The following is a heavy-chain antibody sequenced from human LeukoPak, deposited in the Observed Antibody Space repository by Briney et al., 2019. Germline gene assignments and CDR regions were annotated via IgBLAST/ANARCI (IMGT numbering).Heavy chain of an antibody. Sequence: GGSLRLSCAASGFTFINAWMAWVRQAPGKGLEWVGRIKGKANGGTIEYAAPVKGRFTISRDDSKNTLYLQMNSLKTEETAGYYCTTDGVGVEGAAYDNWGQGTLVSVSS. CDR3: TTDGVGVEGAAYDN. CDR2: IKGKANGGTI. V-gene: IGHV3-15*01. J-gene: IGHJ4*02. D-gene: IGHD1-26*01. CDR1: GFTFINAW.